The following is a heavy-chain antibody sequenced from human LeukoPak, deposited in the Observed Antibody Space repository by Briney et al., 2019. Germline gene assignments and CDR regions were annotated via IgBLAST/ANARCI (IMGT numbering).Heavy chain of an antibody. D-gene: IGHD4-17*01. CDR2: IDNSGST. J-gene: IGHJ3*02. Sequence: PSETLSLTCAVSGGSISSGGYSWSWIRQPPGKGLVWIGFIDNSGSTYYNPSLKSRVTISVDRSKNQFSLKLSSVTAADTAVYYCARAEHDYGDYSDAFDIWGQGTMVTVSS. CDR1: GGSISSGGYS. V-gene: IGHV4-30-2*01. CDR3: ARAEHDYGDYSDAFDI.